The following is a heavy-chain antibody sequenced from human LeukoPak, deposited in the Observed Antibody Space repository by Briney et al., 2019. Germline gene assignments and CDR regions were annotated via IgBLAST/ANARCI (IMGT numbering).Heavy chain of an antibody. Sequence: ASVKVSCKASGYTFPSYVMNWVRQAPGQGLEWMGWINTNTGNPTYVQGFTGRFVFSLDTSVSTAYLQISSLKAEDTAVYYCATSFPSNWFDPWGQGTLVIVSS. CDR1: GYTFPSYV. CDR3: ATSFPSNWFDP. J-gene: IGHJ5*02. V-gene: IGHV7-4-1*02. CDR2: INTNTGNP.